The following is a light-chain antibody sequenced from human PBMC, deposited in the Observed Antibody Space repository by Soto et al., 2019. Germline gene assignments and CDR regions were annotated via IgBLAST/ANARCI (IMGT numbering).Light chain of an antibody. J-gene: IGKJ5*01. V-gene: IGKV3-15*01. CDR1: QSVSSN. Sequence: EIVMTQSPATLSVSPGERATLSCRASQSVSSNLAWYQQKPGQAPRLLIYVASTRATGIPARFSGSGSGTEFTITTSSLQSADFAVYYCQQYNNCPPITFGQGTRLEIK. CDR2: VAS. CDR3: QQYNNCPPIT.